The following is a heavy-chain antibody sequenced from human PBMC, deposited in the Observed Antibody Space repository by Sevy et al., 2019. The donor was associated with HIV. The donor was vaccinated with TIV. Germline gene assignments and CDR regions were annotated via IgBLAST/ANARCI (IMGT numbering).Heavy chain of an antibody. Sequence: GGSLRLSCAASGFTFRNYAMSWVRQAPGKGLEWVSALSGTGGSTYYADSVKGHFTISRDNSKNTLYLQMNSLRVEDTAVYYCAKDLDIVAVAAAISLSYWGQGTLVTVSS. CDR3: AKDLDIVAVAAAISLSY. J-gene: IGHJ4*02. CDR1: GFTFRNYA. D-gene: IGHD2-2*01. V-gene: IGHV3-23*01. CDR2: LSGTGGST.